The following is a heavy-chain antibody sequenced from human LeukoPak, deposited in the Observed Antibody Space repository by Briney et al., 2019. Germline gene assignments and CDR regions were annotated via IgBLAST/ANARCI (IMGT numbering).Heavy chain of an antibody. CDR1: GFKFSNYG. CDR3: ARGRPHGNDY. V-gene: IGHV3-21*01. D-gene: IGHD4-23*01. J-gene: IGHJ4*02. CDR2: IGSSGYDS. Sequence: GGSLRLSCAASGFKFSNYGMTWVRQAPGRGLEWVSTIGSSGYDSYYADSVKGRFIISRDNAKNTLYLQMNSLRVEDTAVYYCARGRPHGNDYWGQGTLVTVSS.